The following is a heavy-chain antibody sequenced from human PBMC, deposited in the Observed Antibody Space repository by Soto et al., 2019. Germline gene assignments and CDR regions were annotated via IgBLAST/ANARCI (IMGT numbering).Heavy chain of an antibody. CDR2: IYSGGST. Sequence: EVQLVESGGGLVQPGGSLRLSCAASGFTVSSNYMSWVRQAPGKGLEWVSVIYSGGSTYYADSVKGRFTISRDNSKNTLYLQMNSLRAEDTAVYYCARTEAGYCSGGSCNLAFAIWGQGTMVTVSS. CDR3: ARTEAGYCSGGSCNLAFAI. CDR1: GFTVSSNY. V-gene: IGHV3-66*01. D-gene: IGHD2-15*01. J-gene: IGHJ3*02.